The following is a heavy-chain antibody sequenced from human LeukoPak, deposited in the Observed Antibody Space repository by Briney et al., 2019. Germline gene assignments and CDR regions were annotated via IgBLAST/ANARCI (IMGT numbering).Heavy chain of an antibody. CDR3: ARDKGAAPTERFDV. CDR1: GGSISSYY. CDR2: IYYSGST. J-gene: IGHJ6*02. V-gene: IGHV4-59*01. D-gene: IGHD6-6*01. Sequence: SETLSLTCTVSGGSISSYYWSWIRQPPGKGLEWIGYIYYSGSTNYNPSLKSRVTISLDTSKNQFSLQLSSVTAADTAVYYCARDKGAAPTERFDVWGHGTTVTVSS.